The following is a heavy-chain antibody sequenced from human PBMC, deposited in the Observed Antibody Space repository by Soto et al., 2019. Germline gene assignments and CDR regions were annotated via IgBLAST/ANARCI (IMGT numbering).Heavy chain of an antibody. D-gene: IGHD2-15*01. V-gene: IGHV1-69*08. Sequence: QVQLVQSGAEVKKPGSSVKVSCKASGGTFSSYTISWVRQAPGQGLEWMGRIIPILGTANYAQKFQGRVTITADKSTSTAYMELSSLRSEDTAVYYCARSGYCSGGSCYRAGDYYYYMDVWGKGTTVTVSS. J-gene: IGHJ6*03. CDR3: ARSGYCSGGSCYRAGDYYYYMDV. CDR2: IIPILGTA. CDR1: GGTFSSYT.